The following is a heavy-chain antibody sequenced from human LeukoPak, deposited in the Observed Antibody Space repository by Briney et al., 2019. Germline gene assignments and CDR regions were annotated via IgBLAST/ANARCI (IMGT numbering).Heavy chain of an antibody. V-gene: IGHV3-74*01. CDR1: GFIFSSYW. CDR2: INSDGSST. D-gene: IGHD1-26*01. CDR3: ARDPVGLDYFDY. Sequence: GGSLRLSCAASGFIFSSYWMHWVRHAPGKGLVWVSRINSDGSSTSYADSVKGRFTISRDNAKNTLYLQMNSLRAEDTAVYYCARDPVGLDYFDYWGQGTLVTVSS. J-gene: IGHJ4*02.